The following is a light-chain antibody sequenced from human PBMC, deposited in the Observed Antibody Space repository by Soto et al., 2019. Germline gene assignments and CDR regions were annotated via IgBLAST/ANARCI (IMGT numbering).Light chain of an antibody. V-gene: IGKV3-20*01. CDR1: QSVSNNY. CDR2: GAS. J-gene: IGKJ1*01. Sequence: EIVLTQSPGTLSLSPGERATLSCRASQSVSNNYLAWYKQKPGQAPRLLIYGASNRATGIPDRFSGSGSGTDSTLTISRLEPEDFAVYYCQQYGSPGTFGQGTKLEIK. CDR3: QQYGSPGT.